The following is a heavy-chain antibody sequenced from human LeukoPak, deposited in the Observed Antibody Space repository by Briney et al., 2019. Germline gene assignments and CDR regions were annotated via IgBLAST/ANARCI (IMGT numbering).Heavy chain of an antibody. Sequence: SETLSLTCIVSGGSISSGTYFWGWLRQPPGKGLEWVGSIFYNGKTYYNPSLKGRVTISLDTSKNQFSLKLSSVTAADTALYYCARHGHSLEYNSPGVDYWGQGTLVTVSS. D-gene: IGHD6-6*01. V-gene: IGHV4-39*01. J-gene: IGHJ4*02. CDR1: GGSISSGTYF. CDR2: IFYNGKT. CDR3: ARHGHSLEYNSPGVDY.